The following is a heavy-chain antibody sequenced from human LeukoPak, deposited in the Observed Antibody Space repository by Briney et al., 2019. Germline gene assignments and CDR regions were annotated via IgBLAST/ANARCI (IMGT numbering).Heavy chain of an antibody. CDR3: ARLGYDYLLYYYMDV. Sequence: SETLSLTCAVSGYSISSGYYWGWIRHPPGKGLEWIGSIYHSGSTYYNPSLKSRVTISVDTSKNQFSLKLSSVTAADTAVYYCARLGYDYLLYYYMDVWGKGTTVTVSS. V-gene: IGHV4-38-2*01. CDR1: GYSISSGYY. CDR2: IYHSGST. J-gene: IGHJ6*03. D-gene: IGHD4-11*01.